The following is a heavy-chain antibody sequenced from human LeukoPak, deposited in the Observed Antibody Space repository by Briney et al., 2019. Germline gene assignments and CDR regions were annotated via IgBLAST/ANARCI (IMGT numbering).Heavy chain of an antibody. CDR1: GFTFSNLG. CDR2: ISNNGNHQ. V-gene: IGHV3-30*18. CDR3: AKEIHAFRGFDY. Sequence: PGNSLRLSCAVSGFTFSNLGMHWVRQAPGKGLEWVAGISNNGNHQSYADSVKGRFTISRDNSKNTLFLQMNSLRVEDTAVYCCAKEIHAFRGFDYWGQGTLVTVSS. D-gene: IGHD5-18*01. J-gene: IGHJ4*02.